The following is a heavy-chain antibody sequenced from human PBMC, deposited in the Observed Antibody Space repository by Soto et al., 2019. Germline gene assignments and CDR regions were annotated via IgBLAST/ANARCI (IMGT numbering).Heavy chain of an antibody. CDR3: ARNYYASSDQDYLDC. J-gene: IGHJ4*02. V-gene: IGHV1-2*02. Sequence: ASEKVSCKASGYTFTAYYIHWVRQAPGQGLEWMGWINPITGGTNYAPNFQGRVTMTRDTSISTAYMELSSLRSDDTALYYCARNYYASSDQDYLDCWGQGTLVTVSS. CDR2: INPITGGT. CDR1: GYTFTAYY. D-gene: IGHD3-22*01.